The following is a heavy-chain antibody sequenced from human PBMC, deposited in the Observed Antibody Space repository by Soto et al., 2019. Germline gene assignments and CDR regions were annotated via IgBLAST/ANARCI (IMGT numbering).Heavy chain of an antibody. CDR3: ARPVDTAMVTGMPFDY. CDR1: GYTFTSYY. D-gene: IGHD5-18*01. Sequence: GASVKVSCKASGYTFTSYYMHWVRQAPGQGLEWMGIINPSGGSTSYAQKFQGRVTMTRDTSTSTVYMELSSLRSEDTAVYYCARPVDTAMVTGMPFDYWGQGTLVTVSS. V-gene: IGHV1-46*01. CDR2: INPSGGST. J-gene: IGHJ4*02.